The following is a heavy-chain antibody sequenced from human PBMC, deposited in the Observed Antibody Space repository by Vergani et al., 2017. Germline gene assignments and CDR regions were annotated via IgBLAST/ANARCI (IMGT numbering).Heavy chain of an antibody. Sequence: EVQLLESGGGLVQPGGSLRLSCAASGFTFSSYAMSWVRQAPGKGLEWVSVIYSGGSTYYADSVKGRFTISRDNSKNTLYLQMNSLRAEDTAVYYCARESHGMDVWGQGTTVTVSS. V-gene: IGHV3-23*03. CDR3: ARESHGMDV. J-gene: IGHJ6*02. CDR1: GFTFSSYA. CDR2: IYSGGST.